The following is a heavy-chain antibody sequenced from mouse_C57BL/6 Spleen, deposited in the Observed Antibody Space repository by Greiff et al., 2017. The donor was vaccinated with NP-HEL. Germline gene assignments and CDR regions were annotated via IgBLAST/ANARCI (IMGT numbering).Heavy chain of an antibody. CDR1: GYTFTSYW. V-gene: IGHV1-50*01. D-gene: IGHD1-1*01. J-gene: IGHJ2*01. CDR2: IDPSDSYT. CDR3: ARGESITSEDY. Sequence: QVQLQQPGAELVKPGASVKLSCKASGYTFTSYWMQWVKQRPGQGLEWIGEIDPSDSYTNYNQKFKGKATLTVDTSSSTAYMQLSSLTSEDSAVYYCARGESITSEDYWGEGTTLTVSS.